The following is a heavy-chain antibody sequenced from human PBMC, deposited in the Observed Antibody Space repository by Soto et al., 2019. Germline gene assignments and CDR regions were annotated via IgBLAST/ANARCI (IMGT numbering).Heavy chain of an antibody. CDR2: ISGSGGST. CDR1: GFTFSSYA. V-gene: IGHV3-23*01. J-gene: IGHJ4*02. D-gene: IGHD1-26*01. Sequence: QAGGSLSLSCAASGFTFSSYAMSWVRQAPGKGLEWVSAISGSGGSTYYADSVKGRFTISRDNSKNTLYLQMNSLRAEDTAVYYCAKDPEWELQLLILDYWGQGTLVTVSS. CDR3: AKDPEWELQLLILDY.